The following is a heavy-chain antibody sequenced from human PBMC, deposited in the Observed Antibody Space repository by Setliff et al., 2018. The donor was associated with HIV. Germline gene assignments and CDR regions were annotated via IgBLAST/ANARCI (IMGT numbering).Heavy chain of an antibody. CDR3: VRGSNDWTGVDY. D-gene: IGHD3-9*01. CDR1: GFTFSSYE. V-gene: IGHV3-48*03. J-gene: IGHJ4*02. Sequence: PGGSLRLSCAASGFTFSSYEMNWVRQAPGKGLEWVSYISSSGSTTYYADSVKGRFTISRDNAKNTLFLQMNSLRAEDTAIYYCVRGSNDWTGVDYWGQGTLVTVSS. CDR2: ISSSGSTT.